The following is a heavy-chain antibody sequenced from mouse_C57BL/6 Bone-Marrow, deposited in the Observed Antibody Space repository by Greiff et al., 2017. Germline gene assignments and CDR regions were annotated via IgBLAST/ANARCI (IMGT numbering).Heavy chain of an antibody. D-gene: IGHD1-1*01. Sequence: VQLQQSGAELARPGASVKLSCKASGYTFTSYGISWVKQRTGQGLEWIGEIYPRNGNTYYNEKFKGKATLTADKSSSTAYMELRSLTSEDSAVYFCARQRLRKRGYAMDYWGQGTSVTVSS. V-gene: IGHV1-81*01. CDR3: ARQRLRKRGYAMDY. J-gene: IGHJ4*01. CDR2: IYPRNGNT. CDR1: GYTFTSYG.